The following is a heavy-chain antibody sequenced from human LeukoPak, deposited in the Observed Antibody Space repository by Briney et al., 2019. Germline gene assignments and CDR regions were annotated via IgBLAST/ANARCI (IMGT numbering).Heavy chain of an antibody. Sequence: PSETLSLTCTVSGYSISSGYYWGWIRQPPGKGLEWIGSIYHSGSTYYNPSLKSRVTISVDTSKNQFSLKLSSVTAADTAVYYCASVGGSGSYPDYWGQGTLVTVSS. D-gene: IGHD3-10*01. J-gene: IGHJ4*02. CDR1: GYSISSGYY. CDR2: IYHSGST. V-gene: IGHV4-38-2*02. CDR3: ASVGGSGSYPDY.